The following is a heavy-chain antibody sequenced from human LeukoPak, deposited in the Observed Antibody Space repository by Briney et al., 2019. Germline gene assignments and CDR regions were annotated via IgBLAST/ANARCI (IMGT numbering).Heavy chain of an antibody. V-gene: IGHV3-20*04. D-gene: IGHD2-21*01. Sequence: GGSLRLSCAASGFTVSSNYMSWVRQAPGKGLELVSGINWNGSITGYADSVKGRFPISRDNAKNSLYLQMNSLRPEDAAIYYCAKAPVTTCRGAYCYPFDYWGQGTLVTVSS. CDR3: AKAPVTTCRGAYCYPFDY. CDR1: GFTVSSNY. J-gene: IGHJ4*02. CDR2: INWNGSIT.